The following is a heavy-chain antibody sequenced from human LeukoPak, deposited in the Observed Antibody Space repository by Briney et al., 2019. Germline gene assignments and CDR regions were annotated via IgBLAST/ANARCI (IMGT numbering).Heavy chain of an antibody. CDR2: ISPSGGST. CDR1: GYTLTSHY. D-gene: IGHD2-2*01. CDR3: ARDVASHMGLANYFDY. V-gene: IGHV1-46*01. Sequence: GASVKVSCKASGYTLTSHYIHWVRQAPGQGLEWMGIISPSGGSTTYAQKFQGRVTMTRDTSTSTVYMDLSSLRSDDTAVYYCARDVASHMGLANYFDYWGQGALVIVSS. J-gene: IGHJ4*02.